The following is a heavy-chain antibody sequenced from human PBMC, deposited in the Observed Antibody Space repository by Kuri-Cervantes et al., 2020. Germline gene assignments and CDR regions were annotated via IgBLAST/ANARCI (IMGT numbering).Heavy chain of an antibody. Sequence: GESLKISCAASGFTFSSYGMHWVRQAPGKGLEWVAVISYDGSNKYYADSVKGRFTISRDNSKNTLYLQMNSLRAEDTAVYYCASGEVKRSDFDYWGQGNRVTVSS. CDR2: ISYDGSNK. V-gene: IGHV3-30*03. D-gene: IGHD3-10*01. CDR3: ASGEVKRSDFDY. CDR1: GFTFSSYG. J-gene: IGHJ4*02.